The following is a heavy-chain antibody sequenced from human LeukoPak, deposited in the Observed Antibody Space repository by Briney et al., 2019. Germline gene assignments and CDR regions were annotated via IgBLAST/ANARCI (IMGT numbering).Heavy chain of an antibody. Sequence: GESLKISCKGSGYSFTSYWIGWVRQMPGKGLEWMGSIYPGDSDTRYSPSFQGQVTISADKSISTAYLQWSSLKASDTAMYYCARHYSCSGGSCYPEEIDYWGQGTLVTVSS. J-gene: IGHJ4*02. CDR1: GYSFTSYW. D-gene: IGHD2-15*01. CDR2: IYPGDSDT. V-gene: IGHV5-51*01. CDR3: ARHYSCSGGSCYPEEIDY.